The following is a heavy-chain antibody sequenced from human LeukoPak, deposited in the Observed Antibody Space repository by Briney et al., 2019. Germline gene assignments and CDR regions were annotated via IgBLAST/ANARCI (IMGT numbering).Heavy chain of an antibody. J-gene: IGHJ3*02. V-gene: IGHV1-69*04. CDR2: IIPTLDVA. CDR1: GDNFSSYV. CDR3: TREGVYSPDPTSYHRLPFDI. Sequence: SVKVSCKASGDNFSSYVITWVRQAPGQGLEWMGRIIPTLDVANFAQKFKGRVTITADKSTKTAHLELSSLRSEDTAVYYCTREGVYSPDPTSYHRLPFDIWGKGTVVIVSS. D-gene: IGHD3-16*02.